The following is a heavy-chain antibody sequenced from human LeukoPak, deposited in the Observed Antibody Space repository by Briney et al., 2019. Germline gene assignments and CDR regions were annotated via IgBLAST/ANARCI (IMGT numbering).Heavy chain of an antibody. D-gene: IGHD3-9*01. V-gene: IGHV3-21*01. CDR3: ARDKRYFDWLLPPDAFDI. J-gene: IGHJ3*02. CDR1: GFTFSSYS. Sequence: AGGSLRLSCAASGFTFSSYSMNWVRQAPEKGLEWVSSISSSSSYIYYADSVKGRFTISRDNAKNSLYLQMNSLRAEDTAVYYCARDKRYFDWLLPPDAFDIWGQGTMVTVSS. CDR2: ISSSSSYI.